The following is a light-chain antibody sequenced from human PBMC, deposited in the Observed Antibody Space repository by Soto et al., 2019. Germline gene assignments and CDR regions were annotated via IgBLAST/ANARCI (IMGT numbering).Light chain of an antibody. CDR1: QSISSR. J-gene: IGKJ4*01. V-gene: IGKV1-5*01. CDR2: DAS. CDR3: QQYNSYSLT. Sequence: DIQMTLSPSTLSASVGDRVTITCRASQSISSRLAWYQQKPGKAPKILIYDASNLESGVPSRFSASGSGTEFTLTISSLQPDDFATYYCQQYNSYSLTFGGGTKVEIK.